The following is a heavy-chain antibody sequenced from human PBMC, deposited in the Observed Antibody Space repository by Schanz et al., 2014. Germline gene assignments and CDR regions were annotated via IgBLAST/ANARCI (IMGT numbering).Heavy chain of an antibody. CDR3: AAHETLSTTACYPS. J-gene: IGHJ4*02. Sequence: QVQLVESGGGLVRPGGSLSLSCSASGFTFSDSFMSWIRQTPGKGLEWLSYISSSGNIIHYADSVKGRFTISRDNAKNSLYLQMTGLRAEDTDVYYCAAHETLSTTACYPSWGQGTLVAVSS. D-gene: IGHD2-2*01. CDR2: ISSSGNII. V-gene: IGHV3-11*01. CDR1: GFTFSDSF.